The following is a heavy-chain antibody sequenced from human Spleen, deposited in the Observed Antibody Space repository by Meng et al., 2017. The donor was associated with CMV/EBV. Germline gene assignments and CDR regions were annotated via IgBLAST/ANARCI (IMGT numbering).Heavy chain of an antibody. D-gene: IGHD3-16*01. Sequence: GGSLRLSCTGSGFTFGDYVMSWVRQAPGKGLEWVGFIRSKFYGGTTEYAASVKGRFIISRDDSKSIAYLQMNSLKSDDTAVYYCSTGGVDFWGQGTLVTVSS. CDR3: STGGVDF. CDR2: IRSKFYGGTT. J-gene: IGHJ4*02. V-gene: IGHV3-49*04. CDR1: GFTFGDYV.